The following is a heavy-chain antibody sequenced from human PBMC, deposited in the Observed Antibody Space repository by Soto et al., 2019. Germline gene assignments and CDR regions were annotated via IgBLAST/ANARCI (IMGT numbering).Heavy chain of an antibody. CDR3: ARDRVMIVVVPGPGYFDY. CDR1: GFPLGSIA. V-gene: IGHV3-30-3*01. D-gene: IGHD3-22*01. Sequence: QVQLVESGGGVVQPGRSLRLPCAASGFPLGSIAIHGVRQAPAKGLGGVAVISYDGSNKYYADSVKGRFTISRDNSKNTLYLQMNSLRAEDTAVYYCARDRVMIVVVPGPGYFDYWGQGTLVTVSS. J-gene: IGHJ4*02. CDR2: ISYDGSNK.